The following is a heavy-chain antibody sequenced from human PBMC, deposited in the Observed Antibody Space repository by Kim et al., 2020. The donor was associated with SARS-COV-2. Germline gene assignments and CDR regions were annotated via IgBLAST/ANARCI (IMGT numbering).Heavy chain of an antibody. D-gene: IGHD3-9*01. CDR3: AKSPPILTGYFYYYYGMDV. CDR2: ISGSGGST. CDR1: GFTFSSYA. Sequence: GGSLRLSCAASGFTFSSYAMSWVRQAPGKGLEWVSAISGSGGSTYYADSVKGRFTISRDNSKNTLYLQMNSLRAEDTAVYYCAKSPPILTGYFYYYYGMDVWGQGTTVTVSS. V-gene: IGHV3-23*01. J-gene: IGHJ6*02.